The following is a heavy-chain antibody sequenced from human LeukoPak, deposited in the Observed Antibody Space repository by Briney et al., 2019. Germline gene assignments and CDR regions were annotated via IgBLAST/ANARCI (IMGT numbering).Heavy chain of an antibody. CDR1: GGTFSSYA. CDR3: ARGPSLEWLLAG. CDR2: IIPIFGTA. J-gene: IGHJ4*02. Sequence: ASVKVSCKASGGTFSSYAISWVRQAPGQGLEWMGGIIPIFGTANYAQKFQGRVTITTDESTSTAYMELSSLRSEDTAVYYCARGPSLEWLLAGWGQGTLVTVS. V-gene: IGHV1-69*05. D-gene: IGHD3-3*02.